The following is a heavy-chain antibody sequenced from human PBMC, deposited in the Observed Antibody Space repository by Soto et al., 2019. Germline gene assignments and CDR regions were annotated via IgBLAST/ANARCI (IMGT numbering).Heavy chain of an antibody. J-gene: IGHJ3*02. V-gene: IGHV4-59*01. CDR3: ARDAFYGCNSRSFDI. CDR1: GGSISSYY. Sequence: PSETLSLTCTVSGGSISSYYWSWIRQPPGKGLEWIGYIYYSGSTNYNPSLKSRVTISVDTSKNQFSLKLSSVTAADTAVYYCARDAFYGCNSRSFDIWGQGTMVTVSS. D-gene: IGHD4-17*01. CDR2: IYYSGST.